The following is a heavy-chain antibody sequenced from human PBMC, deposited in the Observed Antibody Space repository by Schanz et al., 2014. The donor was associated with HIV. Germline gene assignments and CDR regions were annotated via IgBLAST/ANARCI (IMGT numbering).Heavy chain of an antibody. CDR1: GGSISSGGYY. CDR3: ARGYYDSSGYIHAFDI. V-gene: IGHV4-31*03. J-gene: IGHJ3*02. Sequence: QVQLQESGPGLVKPSQTLSLTCTVSGGSISSGGYYWSWIRQHPGKGLEWIGYIYYSGSTYYNPALKSRVTISVDTSKNQFSLKLSSVTAADTAVYYCARGYYDSSGYIHAFDIWGQGTMVTVSS. CDR2: IYYSGST. D-gene: IGHD3-22*01.